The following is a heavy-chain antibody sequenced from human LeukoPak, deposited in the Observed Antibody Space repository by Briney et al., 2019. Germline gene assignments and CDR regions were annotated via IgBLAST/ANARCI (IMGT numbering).Heavy chain of an antibody. V-gene: IGHV3-23*01. CDR1: GFTFSSYT. Sequence: GGSLRLSCAASGFTFSSYTMSWVRQAPGKGLEWVSAISGSGGSTYYADSVKGRFTISRDNSKNTLYLQMNSLRAEDTAVYYCAKSPRRMVRGVIITEGGLNWFDPWGQGTLVTVSS. J-gene: IGHJ5*02. D-gene: IGHD3-10*01. CDR3: AKSPRRMVRGVIITEGGLNWFDP. CDR2: ISGSGGST.